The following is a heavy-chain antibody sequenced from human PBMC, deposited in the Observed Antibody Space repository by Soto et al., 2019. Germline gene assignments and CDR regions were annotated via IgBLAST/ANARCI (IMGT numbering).Heavy chain of an antibody. CDR1: GYTFTLYT. D-gene: IGHD5-18*01. CDR3: AKLGGRYSFGTYLDY. Sequence: QVQIVQSGAEVKKPGASVKVSCKTSGYTFTLYTIHWVRQAPGQRLEWMGWINTGNGNTKYSQRFQGRVTMSRDTSASTAYMELSSLTSQDTAVYYCAKLGGRYSFGTYLDYWGQGTLVTVSS. J-gene: IGHJ4*02. V-gene: IGHV1-3*04. CDR2: INTGNGNT.